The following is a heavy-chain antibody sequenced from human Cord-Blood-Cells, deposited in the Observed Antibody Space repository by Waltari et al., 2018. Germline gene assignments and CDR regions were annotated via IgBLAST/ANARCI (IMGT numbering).Heavy chain of an antibody. CDR2: INQSGST. J-gene: IGHJ4*02. CDR1: GGSSSGYY. V-gene: IGHV4-34*01. Sequence: QVQLQPSGAGLLTPSESLSLTCAVHGGSSSGYYWSWTHPHPGKGLEWTGEINQSGSTNYNPSLKSRVTISVDTSKNQFSLKLSSVTAADAAVYYCARVGAYYDFWSGYDYWGQGTLVTVSS. CDR3: ARVGAYYDFWSGYDY. D-gene: IGHD3-3*01.